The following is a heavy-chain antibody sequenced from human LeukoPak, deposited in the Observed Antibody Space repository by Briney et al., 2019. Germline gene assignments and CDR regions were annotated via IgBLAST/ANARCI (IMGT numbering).Heavy chain of an antibody. J-gene: IGHJ4*02. V-gene: IGHV4-39*01. CDR2: IYYSGST. CDR1: GGSISSSSYY. Sequence: SETLSLTCTVSGGSISSSSYYWGWIRQPPGQGLEWIGSIYYSGSTYYNPSLKSRVTISVDTSKNQFSLKLSSVTAADTAVYYCAGPYSSGAYFDYWGQGTLVTVSS. D-gene: IGHD6-19*01. CDR3: AGPYSSGAYFDY.